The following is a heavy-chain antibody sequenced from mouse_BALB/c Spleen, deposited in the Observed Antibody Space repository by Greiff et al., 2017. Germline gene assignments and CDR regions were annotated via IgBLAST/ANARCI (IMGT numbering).Heavy chain of an antibody. CDR1: GYTFTSYW. V-gene: IGHV1S81*02. D-gene: IGHD2-14*01. CDR2: INPSNGRT. J-gene: IGHJ3*01. Sequence: VQLQQPGAELVKPGASVKLSCKASGYTFTSYWMHWVKQRPGQGLEWIGEINPSNGRTNYNEKFKSKATLTVDKSSSTAYMQLSSLTSEDSAVYYCARGGTAWFAYWGQGTRVTVSA. CDR3: ARGGTAWFAY.